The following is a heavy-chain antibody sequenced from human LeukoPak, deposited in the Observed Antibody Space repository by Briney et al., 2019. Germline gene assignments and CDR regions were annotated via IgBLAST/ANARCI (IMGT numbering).Heavy chain of an antibody. V-gene: IGHV4-59*01. CDR2: IYYSGST. CDR1: GGSITHKY. CDR3: ARLRDWGPTLSYLYFDL. Sequence: SETLSLTCSVSGGSITHKYWSWIRQSPGMELEWIAYIYYSGSTKYNPSLKSRVTISADPSKNQFSLNLNSVTAADTAVYYCARLRDWGPTLSYLYFDLWGRGTLVTVSS. D-gene: IGHD7-27*01. J-gene: IGHJ2*01.